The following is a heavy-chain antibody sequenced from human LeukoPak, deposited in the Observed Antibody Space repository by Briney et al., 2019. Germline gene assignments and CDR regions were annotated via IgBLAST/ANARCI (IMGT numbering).Heavy chain of an antibody. CDR2: ISGTGSST. CDR1: ELTFGNYH. D-gene: IGHD2-2*02. Sequence: PGGSLRLSCEGSELTFGNYHMNWVRQAPGKGLEWNSTISGTGSSTYYADSAKGRFIISRDNSKDTLFLQLNSLTAADTAMYFCAKASVAIPQYCNSWGQGTLVTVSS. CDR3: AKASVAIPQYCNS. V-gene: IGHV3-23*01. J-gene: IGHJ5*02.